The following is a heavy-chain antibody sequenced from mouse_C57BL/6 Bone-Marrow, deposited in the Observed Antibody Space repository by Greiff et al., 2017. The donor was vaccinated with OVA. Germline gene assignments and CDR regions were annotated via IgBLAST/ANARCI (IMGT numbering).Heavy chain of an antibody. J-gene: IGHJ4*01. CDR1: GYTFTDYE. D-gene: IGHD2-3*01. V-gene: IGHV1-15*01. Sequence: VQLQQSGAELVRPGASVTLSCKASGYTFTDYEMHWVKQTPVHGLEWIGAIDPETGCTAYNQKFKGKAILTADKSSSTAYMELRSLTAEDSAVDYCTRWGWFSYYAMDYWGQGTSVTVSS. CDR3: TRWGWFSYYAMDY. CDR2: IDPETGCT.